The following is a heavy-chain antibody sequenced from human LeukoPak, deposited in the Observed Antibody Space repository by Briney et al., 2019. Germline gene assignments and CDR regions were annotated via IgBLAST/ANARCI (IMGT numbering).Heavy chain of an antibody. CDR1: GFSFSTSW. CDR3: ARDREYTMDV. J-gene: IGHJ6*02. D-gene: IGHD1-1*01. Sequence: GGPLRLSCAASGFSFSTSWMHWVPQAPGKGLVWVSLINGDASRTIYADSVKGRFTISRDNAKNTLYLQMNSLRADDTAVYYCARDREYTMDVWGQGTTVTVSS. CDR2: INGDASRT. V-gene: IGHV3-74*01.